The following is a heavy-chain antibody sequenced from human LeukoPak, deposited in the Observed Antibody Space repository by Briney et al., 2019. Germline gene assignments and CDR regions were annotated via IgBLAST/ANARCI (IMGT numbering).Heavy chain of an antibody. CDR3: AKAEGIKWLLSGDAFDI. V-gene: IGHV3-30*02. CDR2: IRYDGSNK. Sequence: GGSLRLSCAASGFTFSSYGMHWVRQAPGKGLEWVAFIRYDGSNKYYADSVKGRFTISRDNSKNTLYLQMNSLRAEDTAVYYCAKAEGIKWLLSGDAFDIWGQGTMVTVSS. CDR1: GFTFSSYG. D-gene: IGHD5-12*01. J-gene: IGHJ3*02.